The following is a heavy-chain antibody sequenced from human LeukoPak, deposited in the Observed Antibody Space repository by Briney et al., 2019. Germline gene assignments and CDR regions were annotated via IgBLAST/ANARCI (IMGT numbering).Heavy chain of an antibody. CDR2: IYYSGST. V-gene: IGHV4-39*01. Sequence: SETLSLTCTVSGGSISSSSYYWGWIRQPPGKGLEWIGSIYYSGSTYYSPSLKSRVTISVDTSKNQFSLKLSSVTAADTAVYYCASRLCSGGNCYEDYWGQGTLVTVSS. CDR1: GGSISSSSYY. CDR3: ASRLCSGGNCYEDY. D-gene: IGHD2-15*01. J-gene: IGHJ4*02.